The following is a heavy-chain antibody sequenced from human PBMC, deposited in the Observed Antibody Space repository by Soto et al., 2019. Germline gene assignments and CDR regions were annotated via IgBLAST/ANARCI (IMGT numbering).Heavy chain of an antibody. D-gene: IGHD7-27*01. V-gene: IGHV4-30-4*01. J-gene: IGHJ4*02. Sequence: QVQLQESGPGLVKPSQTLSLTCTVSGDSISNVNYCWSWIRQPPDKGLEWIGHINDGGSTYNNPSLTSRVTISVDTSKNQFSLQLRSVSAADTAVYYCARGPSGDKVDYWGQGTLVTVSP. CDR3: ARGPSGDKVDY. CDR1: GDSISNVNYC. CDR2: INDGGST.